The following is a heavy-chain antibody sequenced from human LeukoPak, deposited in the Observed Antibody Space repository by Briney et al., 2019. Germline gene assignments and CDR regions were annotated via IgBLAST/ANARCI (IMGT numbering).Heavy chain of an antibody. J-gene: IGHJ4*02. CDR1: GGSISSFY. Sequence: PSETLSLTCTVSGGSISSFYWSWIRQPPGKGLEWIGYIYYTGSTNYNSSLKSRVTISVDTSKNQFSLKLSSVTAADTAVYYCARPSSSWQKKYYFDYWGQGTLVTVSS. D-gene: IGHD6-13*01. CDR2: IYYTGST. V-gene: IGHV4-59*12. CDR3: ARPSSSWQKKYYFDY.